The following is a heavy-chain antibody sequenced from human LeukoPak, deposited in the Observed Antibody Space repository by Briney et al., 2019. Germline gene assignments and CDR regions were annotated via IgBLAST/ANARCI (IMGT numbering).Heavy chain of an antibody. D-gene: IGHD2-2*01. V-gene: IGHV3-23*01. J-gene: IGHJ4*02. CDR3: ARDWGYCSSTSCHVFDY. Sequence: GGSLRLSCAASGFTFSTCAMGWVRQAPGKGLGWVSAISGSGGSTFYADSVKGRFTISRDNSKNTLYLQMNSLRVEDTAVYYCARDWGYCSSTSCHVFDYWGQGTLVTVSS. CDR2: ISGSGGST. CDR1: GFTFSTCA.